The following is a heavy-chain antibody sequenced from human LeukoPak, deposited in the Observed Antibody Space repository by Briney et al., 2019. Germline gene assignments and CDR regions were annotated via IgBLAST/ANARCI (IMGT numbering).Heavy chain of an antibody. Sequence: SETLSLTCSVSGGSISSYYWSWIRQPLGKGLEWIGYIYYNGRTHYNPSLESRVTISVDTSKNQFSLQLHSVTAADTAVYYCARVFCSSTSCQKTFDYWGRDPWSPSPQ. V-gene: IGHV4-59*01. CDR3: ARVFCSSTSCQKTFDY. CDR1: GGSISSYY. J-gene: IGHJ4*02. D-gene: IGHD2-2*01. CDR2: IYYNGRT.